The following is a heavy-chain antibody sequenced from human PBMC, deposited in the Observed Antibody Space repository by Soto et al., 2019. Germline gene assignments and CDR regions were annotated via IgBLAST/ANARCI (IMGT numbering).Heavy chain of an antibody. CDR1: GFTFSNYA. CDR2: ISASGDST. V-gene: IGHV3-23*01. J-gene: IGHJ2*01. D-gene: IGHD3-22*01. Sequence: PGGSLRLSCAASGFTFSNYAMNWVRQAPGKGLEWVSLISASGDSTYYADSVKGRFTISRDNSKNTLYLQMNSLRAEDTALYYCAKGSYYYDSSGLRLGYWYFDLWGRGTLVTVSS. CDR3: AKGSYYYDSSGLRLGYWYFDL.